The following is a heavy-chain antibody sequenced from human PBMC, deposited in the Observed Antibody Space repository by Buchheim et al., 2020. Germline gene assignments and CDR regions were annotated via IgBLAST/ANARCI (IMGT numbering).Heavy chain of an antibody. D-gene: IGHD3-3*01. J-gene: IGHJ6*02. Sequence: QVQLQQWGAGLLKPSETLSLTCAVYGGSFSGYYWSWIRQPPGKGLEWIGEINHSGSTNYNPSLKSRVTISVDTSKNQFSLKLSSVTAADTAVYYCARASLYYDFWSGPRCMDVWGQGTT. CDR3: ARASLYYDFWSGPRCMDV. V-gene: IGHV4-34*01. CDR2: INHSGST. CDR1: GGSFSGYY.